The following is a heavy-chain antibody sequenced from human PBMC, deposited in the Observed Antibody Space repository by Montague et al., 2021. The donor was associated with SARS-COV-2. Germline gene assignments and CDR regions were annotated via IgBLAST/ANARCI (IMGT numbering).Heavy chain of an antibody. V-gene: IGHV4-4*02. J-gene: IGHJ4*02. CDR2: IYHSGST. CDR3: ARAQKTISGMLIPPYYFDF. D-gene: IGHD3-3*01. Sequence: ETLSLTCSVSGHSIWSSDWWTWVRQPPGKGLEWIGEIYHSGSTTYNPSLKSRVTISVDKPKNQFSLTLTSLTAADTAVYYCARAQKTISGMLIPPYYFDFWGQGTLVTVSS. CDR1: GHSIWSSDW.